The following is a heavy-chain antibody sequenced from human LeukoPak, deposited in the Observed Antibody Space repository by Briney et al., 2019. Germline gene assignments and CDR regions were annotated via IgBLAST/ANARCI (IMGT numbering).Heavy chain of an antibody. CDR3: AKAAYGEWFDP. CDR2: IRYNGNNQ. J-gene: IGHJ5*02. Sequence: GGSLRLSCAASGFTFNNYGMHWVRQAPGKGLEWVAFIRYNGNNQYYADSVKGRFTISRDNSKNTLYLQMNSLRAEDTAVYYCAKAAYGEWFDPWGQGTLVTVSS. V-gene: IGHV3-30*02. D-gene: IGHD3-10*01. CDR1: GFTFNNYG.